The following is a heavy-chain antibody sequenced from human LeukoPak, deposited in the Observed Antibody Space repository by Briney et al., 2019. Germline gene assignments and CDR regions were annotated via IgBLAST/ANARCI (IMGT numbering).Heavy chain of an antibody. CDR1: GGSISSYY. J-gene: IGHJ5*02. V-gene: IGHV4-59*08. Sequence: PSETLSLTCTVSGGSISSYYWSWIRQPPGKGLEWIGYIYYSGSTNYNPSLKSRVTISVDTSKNQFSLKLSSVTAADTAVYYCARQVVPAAIRLGYGWSDPWGQGTLVTVSS. D-gene: IGHD2-2*01. CDR3: ARQVVPAAIRLGYGWSDP. CDR2: IYYSGST.